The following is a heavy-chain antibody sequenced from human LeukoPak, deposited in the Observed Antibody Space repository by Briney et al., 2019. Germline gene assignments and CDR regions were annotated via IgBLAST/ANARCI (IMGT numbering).Heavy chain of an antibody. V-gene: IGHV3-15*01. CDR3: TTHRGEWVLDS. D-gene: IGHD3-16*01. CDR1: GFTFSNVW. J-gene: IGHJ4*02. Sequence: GGSLRLSCAASGFTFSNVWMSWVRQVPGKGLEWVGRIISISGGGTSDYSAPVKGRFTISRDDSKNTVYLQMNSLKTEDTAVYYCTTHRGEWVLDSWGQGTLVTVSS. CDR2: IISISGGGTS.